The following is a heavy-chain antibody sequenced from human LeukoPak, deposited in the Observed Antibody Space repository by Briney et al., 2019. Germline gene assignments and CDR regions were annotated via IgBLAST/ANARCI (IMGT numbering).Heavy chain of an antibody. CDR1: GDSITSYF. J-gene: IGHJ4*02. CDR3: ARGPFRDSSSWYYFDY. D-gene: IGHD6-13*01. CDR2: VFYIGST. V-gene: IGHV4-59*01. Sequence: KPSETLSLTCTVSGDSITSYFWSWIRQPPGKGLEWIGYVFYIGSTNYNPSLKSRVTLSVDTSKNQFSLNLRPVTAADTAVYYCARGPFRDSSSWYYFDYWGQGTLVTVSS.